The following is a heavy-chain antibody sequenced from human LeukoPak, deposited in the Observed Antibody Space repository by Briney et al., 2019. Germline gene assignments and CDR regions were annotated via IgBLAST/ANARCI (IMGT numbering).Heavy chain of an antibody. D-gene: IGHD5-24*01. CDR2: ITWGATDS. CDR3: AKYVSFRRGSNFDASDL. CDR1: GFTFSDFW. Sequence: GGSLRLSCAGSGFTFSDFWMTWVRQPPGKGLEWIALITWGATDSYYADSVKGRFAISRDDSRNTLYLQMNSLRGEDTALYYCAKYVSFRRGSNFDASDLWGLGSMVIVSS. J-gene: IGHJ3*01. V-gene: IGHV3-43*01.